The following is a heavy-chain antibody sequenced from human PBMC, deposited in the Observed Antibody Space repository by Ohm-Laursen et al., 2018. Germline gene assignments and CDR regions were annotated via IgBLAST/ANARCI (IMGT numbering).Heavy chain of an antibody. J-gene: IGHJ5*02. CDR1: GFTFSNYA. V-gene: IGHV3-23*01. D-gene: IGHD4/OR15-4a*01. CDR2: ISGSTGNI. Sequence: SLRLSCAASGFTFSNYAMSWVRQAPGKGLEWVSTISGSTGNIYYADSVKGRFTISRDNSKNTLSLQMNSLRGDDTAVYYCARITEYGAYRWFDPWGQGTLVTVSS. CDR3: ARITEYGAYRWFDP.